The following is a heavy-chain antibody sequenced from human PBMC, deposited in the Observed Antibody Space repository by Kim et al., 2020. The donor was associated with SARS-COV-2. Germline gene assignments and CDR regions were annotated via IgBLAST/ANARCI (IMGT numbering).Heavy chain of an antibody. J-gene: IGHJ4*02. Sequence: SETLSLTCAVYGGSFSGYYWSWIRQPPGKGLEWIGEINHSGSTNYNPSLKSRVTISVDTSKNQFSLKLSSVTAADTAVYYCARGGFNRQLKYWGQGTLVTVSS. CDR3: ARGGFNRQLKY. D-gene: IGHD6-6*01. V-gene: IGHV4-34*01. CDR1: GGSFSGYY. CDR2: INHSGST.